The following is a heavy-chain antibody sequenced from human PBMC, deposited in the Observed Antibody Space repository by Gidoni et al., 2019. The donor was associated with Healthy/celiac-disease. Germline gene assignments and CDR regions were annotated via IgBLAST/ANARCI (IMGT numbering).Heavy chain of an antibody. J-gene: IGHJ4*02. Sequence: QAQLVESGGGVVQPGRSLRLSCAASGLTFSSYGMHWVRQAPGKGRECVAGLSYDGSNKYYAYSVKCRFTISRDNFTNTLYLQMNSLRAADTAVYYCARDRTGTCPFDYWGQGTQVTVTS. CDR1: GLTFSSYG. CDR2: LSYDGSNK. V-gene: IGHV3-30*03. CDR3: ARDRTGTCPFDY. D-gene: IGHD3-10*01.